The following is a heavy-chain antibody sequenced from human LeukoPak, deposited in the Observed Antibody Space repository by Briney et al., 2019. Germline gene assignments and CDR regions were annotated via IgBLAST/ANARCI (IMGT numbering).Heavy chain of an antibody. CDR2: FDPEDGET. V-gene: IGHV1-24*01. CDR1: GYTLTELS. J-gene: IGHJ4*02. D-gene: IGHD1-26*01. CDR3: ATAGPYSGSHSPFDY. Sequence: ASVTVSCKVSGYTLTELSMHWVRQAPGKGLEWMGGFDPEDGETIYAQKFQGRVTMTEDTSTDTAYMELSSLRSEDTAVYYCATAGPYSGSHSPFDYWGQGTLVTVSP.